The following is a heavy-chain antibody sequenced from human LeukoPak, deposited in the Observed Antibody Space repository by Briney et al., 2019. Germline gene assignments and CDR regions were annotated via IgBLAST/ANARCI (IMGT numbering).Heavy chain of an antibody. V-gene: IGHV3-7*03. CDR3: ARDPLDGMDV. Sequence: GGSLRLSCAASGFIFTDYYMTWIRQAPGKGLEWVANIKQDGSEKYYVDSVKGRFTISRDNAKNSLYLQMNSLRAEDTAVYYCARDPLDGMDVWGQGTTVTVSS. CDR1: GFIFTDYY. CDR2: IKQDGSEK. D-gene: IGHD6-13*01. J-gene: IGHJ6*02.